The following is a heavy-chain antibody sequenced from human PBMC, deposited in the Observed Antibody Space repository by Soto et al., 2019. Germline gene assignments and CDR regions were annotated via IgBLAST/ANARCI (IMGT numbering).Heavy chain of an antibody. CDR2: ISAYNGNT. V-gene: IGHV1-18*01. D-gene: IGHD3-22*01. CDR1: GYTFTSYG. CDR3: AGDLYYYDSSGYYYVLPEDY. J-gene: IGHJ4*02. Sequence: QVQLVQSGAEVKKPGASVKVSCKASGYTFTSYGISWVRQAPGQGLEWMGWISAYNGNTNYAQKLQGRVTMTTDTSTSTAYMELRSLRSDDTAVYYCAGDLYYYDSSGYYYVLPEDYWGQGTLVTVSS.